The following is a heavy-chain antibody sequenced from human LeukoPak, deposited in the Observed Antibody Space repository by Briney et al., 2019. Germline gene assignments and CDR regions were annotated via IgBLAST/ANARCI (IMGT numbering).Heavy chain of an antibody. CDR1: GFTFSNYW. CDR2: ISYDGSNK. V-gene: IGHV3-30*03. Sequence: PAGGSLRLSCAASGFTFSNYWMSWVRQAPGKGLEWVAVISYDGSNKYYADSVKGRFTISRDNSKNTLYLQMNSLRAEDTAVYYCARDDGSGSYFFDYWGQGTLVTVSS. CDR3: ARDDGSGSYFFDY. D-gene: IGHD3-10*01. J-gene: IGHJ4*02.